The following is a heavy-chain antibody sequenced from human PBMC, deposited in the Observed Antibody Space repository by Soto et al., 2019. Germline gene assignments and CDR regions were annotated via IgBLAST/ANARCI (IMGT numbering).Heavy chain of an antibody. CDR1: GFTFSSYW. D-gene: IGHD2-15*01. J-gene: IGHJ4*02. CDR2: INNDGSTT. CDR3: ARIYCSGSRCSQSGFDY. V-gene: IGHV3-74*01. Sequence: GGSLRLSCAASGFTFSSYWMHWVRQAPGKGLVWVSRINNDGSTTTYADSVKGRFTISRDNAKNTLYLQMNSLRAEDTSVYHCARIYCSGSRCSQSGFDYLGQGTLVTVSS.